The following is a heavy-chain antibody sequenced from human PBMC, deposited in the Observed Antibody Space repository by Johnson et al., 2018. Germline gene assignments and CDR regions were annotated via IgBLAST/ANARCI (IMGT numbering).Heavy chain of an antibody. V-gene: IGHV3-48*01. CDR1: GFTFSSYS. J-gene: IGHJ4*02. CDR2: ISSRSSTM. Sequence: VQLVETGGGLVQPGESLRLSCAASGFTFSSYSMNWVRQAPGKGLEWVSYISSRSSTMYYADSLKGRFTISRDNAKNSLYLQMNSLRAEDTAVYYCARDSYGDYLFDYWGQGTLVTVSS. D-gene: IGHD4-17*01. CDR3: ARDSYGDYLFDY.